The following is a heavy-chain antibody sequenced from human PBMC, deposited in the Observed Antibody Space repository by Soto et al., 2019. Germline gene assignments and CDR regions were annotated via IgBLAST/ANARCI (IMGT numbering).Heavy chain of an antibody. J-gene: IGHJ4*02. V-gene: IGHV1-3*01. Sequence: ASVKVSCKASGYTFTSYAMHWVRQAPGQRLEWMGWINAGNGNTKYSQKFQGRVTINPDTSKNQFSLQLNSVTPEDTAVYYCARGDQGFDYWGQGTLVTVSS. CDR2: INAGNGNT. CDR1: GYTFTSYA. D-gene: IGHD3-16*01. CDR3: ARGDQGFDY.